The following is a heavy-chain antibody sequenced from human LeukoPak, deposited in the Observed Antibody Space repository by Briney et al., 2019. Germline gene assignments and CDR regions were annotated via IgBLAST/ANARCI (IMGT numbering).Heavy chain of an antibody. V-gene: IGHV4-59*08. D-gene: IGHD3-10*01. CDR3: ARHIGRVLPFDY. Sequence: PSENLSLTCTVSGDSISRYYWSWIRQPPGKGPEWIGHIYYSGSANYNPSLKSRVTISIDTSKNQFSLKLSSVTAADTAMYYCARHIGRVLPFDYWGQGTLVTVSS. CDR2: IYYSGSA. CDR1: GDSISRYY. J-gene: IGHJ4*02.